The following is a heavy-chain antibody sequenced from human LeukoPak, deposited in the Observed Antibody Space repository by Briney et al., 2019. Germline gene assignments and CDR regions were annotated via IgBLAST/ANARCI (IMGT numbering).Heavy chain of an antibody. J-gene: IGHJ6*02. Sequence: PSETLSLTCTVSGASISSYHWSWVRQPPGKGLEWIGYISTDGSTNYSPSLKSRVTISVDTSTNQFSLKLSSVTAADTAVYYCARLSSTVTTSLYYYYGMDVWGQGTTVTVSS. CDR3: ARLSSTVTTSLYYYYGMDV. CDR2: ISTDGST. D-gene: IGHD4-17*01. V-gene: IGHV4-4*09. CDR1: GASISSYH.